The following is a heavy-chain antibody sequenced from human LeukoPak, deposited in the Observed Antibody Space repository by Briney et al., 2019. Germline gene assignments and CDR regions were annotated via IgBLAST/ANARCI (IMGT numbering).Heavy chain of an antibody. CDR1: GFTFSTYW. CDR3: ASEQQLGGFDY. CDR2: ITRDGSNI. Sequence: GGSLRLSCAASGFTFSTYWMHWVRQAPGKGLVWVSRITRDGSNIGYADSVKGRFTISRDDANNTLYLQMNSLRVEDTAVYYCASEQQLGGFDYWGQGSLVTVSS. J-gene: IGHJ4*02. V-gene: IGHV3-74*01. D-gene: IGHD6-13*01.